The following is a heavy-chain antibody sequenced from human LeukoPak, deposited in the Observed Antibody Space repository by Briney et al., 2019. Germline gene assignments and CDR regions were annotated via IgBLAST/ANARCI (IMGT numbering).Heavy chain of an antibody. CDR3: ARKGGLFDY. V-gene: IGHV4-59*01. D-gene: IGHD2-15*01. CDR1: GGSIMYYY. CDR2: IYYNGST. J-gene: IGHJ4*02. Sequence: PSETLSLTCTVSGGSIMYYYWSWIRPSPGRGLEWLGYIYYNGSTNYNPSLKSRLTISVDTSKNQFSLKVTSVTAADSAVYYCARKGGLFDYWGQGTLVTVSS.